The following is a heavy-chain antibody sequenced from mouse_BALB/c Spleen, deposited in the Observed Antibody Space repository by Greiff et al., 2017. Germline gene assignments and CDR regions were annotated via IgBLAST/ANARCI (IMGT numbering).Heavy chain of an antibody. Sequence: EVNVVESGGGLVKPGGSLKLSCAASGFAFSSYDMSWVRQTPEKRLEWVAYISSGGGSTYYPDTVKGRFTISRDNARNILYLQMSSLRSEDTAMYYCARGDSYYFDYWGQGTTLTVSS. CDR1: GFAFSSYD. CDR2: ISSGGGST. CDR3: ARGDSYYFDY. J-gene: IGHJ2*01. V-gene: IGHV5-12-1*01.